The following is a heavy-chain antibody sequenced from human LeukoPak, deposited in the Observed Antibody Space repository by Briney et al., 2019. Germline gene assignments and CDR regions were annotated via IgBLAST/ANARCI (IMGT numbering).Heavy chain of an antibody. CDR2: INWNGGST. V-gene: IGHV3-20*04. D-gene: IGHD2-8*01. J-gene: IGHJ6*03. Sequence: GVSLRLSCAASGFTFDDYGMSWVRQAPGKGLEWVSGINWNGGSTGYADSVKGRFTISRDDAKNSLYLQMNSLRAEDTALYYCARILTDCTNGECYPYYYYYYMDVWGKGTTVTVSS. CDR3: ARILTDCTNGECYPYYYYYYMDV. CDR1: GFTFDDYG.